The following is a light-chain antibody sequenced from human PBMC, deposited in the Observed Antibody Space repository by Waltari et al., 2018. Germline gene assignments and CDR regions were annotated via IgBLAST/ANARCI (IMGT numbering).Light chain of an antibody. CDR2: STN. Sequence: QTVVTQEPSFSVSPGGTVTLTCGLSSGSVSTSYYPSWYQQIPGQAPRTLMYSTNTRSSGVPDRFAGSILGNKAALTITGAQADDECDYYCVLYMGSGIHVFGTGTKVTVL. CDR3: VLYMGSGIHV. CDR1: SGSVSTSYY. V-gene: IGLV8-61*01. J-gene: IGLJ1*01.